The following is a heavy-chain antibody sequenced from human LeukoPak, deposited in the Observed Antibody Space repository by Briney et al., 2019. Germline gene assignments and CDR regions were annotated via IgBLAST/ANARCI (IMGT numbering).Heavy chain of an antibody. CDR1: GGSFSGYY. CDR3: ARGIDY. J-gene: IGHJ4*02. V-gene: IGHV4-34*01. Sequence: PSETLSLTCAVYGGSFSGYYWSWIRQPPGKGLEWIGEINHSGRTNYNPSLKSRVTISVDTSKNQFSLKLSPVTAADTAVYYCARGIDYWGQGTLVTVSS. CDR2: INHSGRT.